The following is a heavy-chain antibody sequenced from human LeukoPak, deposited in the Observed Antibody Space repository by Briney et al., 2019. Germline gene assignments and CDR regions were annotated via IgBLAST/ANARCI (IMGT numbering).Heavy chain of an antibody. Sequence: SETLSLTCTVFGGPIRSGDYFWSWIRQPPGKGLEWIVYIYYSGSTHYSPSLRSRVTISLDTSKNQFSLKLSYVTAADTAVYYCGRGGYDYRWFDPWGQGTLVTVSS. J-gene: IGHJ5*02. CDR3: GRGGYDYRWFDP. CDR2: IYYSGST. CDR1: GGPIRSGDYF. D-gene: IGHD4-11*01. V-gene: IGHV4-30-4*01.